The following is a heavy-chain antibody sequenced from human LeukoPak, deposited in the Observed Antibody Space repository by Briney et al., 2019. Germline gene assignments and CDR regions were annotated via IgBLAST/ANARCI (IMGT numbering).Heavy chain of an antibody. V-gene: IGHV4-59*01. Sequence: SETLSLTCTVSGGSISSYYWSWIRQPPGKGLEWIGYIHYSGSTNYNPSLKSRVTISVDTSKNQFSLKLSSVTAADTAVYYCARGYCSGGSCHSGRWYFDLWGRGTLVTVSS. CDR2: IHYSGST. CDR3: ARGYCSGGSCHSGRWYFDL. J-gene: IGHJ2*01. D-gene: IGHD2-15*01. CDR1: GGSISSYY.